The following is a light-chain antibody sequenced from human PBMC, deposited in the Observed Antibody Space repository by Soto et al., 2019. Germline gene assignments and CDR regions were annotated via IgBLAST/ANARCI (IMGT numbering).Light chain of an antibody. Sequence: EIVLTQSPATLSLSPGERATLSCRASQSVTTYLAWYQQKPDQAPRLLIYDASTRATGIPARFSGSGSGTDFTLTISSLEPEDFALYYCQQRSNWPPLITYGQGTRLEIK. CDR2: DAS. J-gene: IGKJ5*01. CDR1: QSVTTY. V-gene: IGKV3-11*01. CDR3: QQRSNWPPLIT.